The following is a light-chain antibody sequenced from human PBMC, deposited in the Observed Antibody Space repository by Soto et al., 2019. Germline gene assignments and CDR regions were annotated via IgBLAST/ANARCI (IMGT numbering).Light chain of an antibody. CDR3: CSYAGSRTWV. J-gene: IGLJ3*02. CDR1: NSDIGLFSL. Sequence: QSAPIQPASVSGSPGQSITISCTGTNSDIGLFSLVSWYQQYPDKAPKLILYEVSKWPSGIPHRFSRSKSGNTASLTISGLQAEDEADYYCCSYAGSRTWVFGGGTKLTVL. V-gene: IGLV2-23*02. CDR2: EVS.